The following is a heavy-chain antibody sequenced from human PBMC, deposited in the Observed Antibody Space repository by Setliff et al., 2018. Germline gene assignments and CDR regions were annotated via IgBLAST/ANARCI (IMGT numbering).Heavy chain of an antibody. Sequence: PSETLSLTCTVSGGSVNSHYWSWIRQPPGKGLEWIGFYFYSGDTRSNPSLKSRVTISVDTSKNQFSLRLTSVTAADTAVFYCARDGLYDSYDSSGYYGNWLDPWGQGTLVTVSS. J-gene: IGHJ5*02. V-gene: IGHV4-59*02. CDR2: YFYSGDT. CDR1: GGSVNSHY. CDR3: ARDGLYDSYDSSGYYGNWLDP. D-gene: IGHD3-22*01.